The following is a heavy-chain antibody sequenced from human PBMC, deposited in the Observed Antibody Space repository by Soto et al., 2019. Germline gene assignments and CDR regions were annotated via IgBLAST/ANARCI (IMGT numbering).Heavy chain of an antibody. Sequence: SETLSLTCPISGGSISVYYWSWIRQPPGQALEWIGYIYDSGSPYYNPSLRSRVIISADTSKNKISLKLTSATAADTAVYYCARGVGSSPPRYWGRGTLVTVSS. D-gene: IGHD1-26*01. CDR2: IYDSGSP. V-gene: IGHV4-59*01. J-gene: IGHJ4*02. CDR3: ARGVGSSPPRY. CDR1: GGSISVYY.